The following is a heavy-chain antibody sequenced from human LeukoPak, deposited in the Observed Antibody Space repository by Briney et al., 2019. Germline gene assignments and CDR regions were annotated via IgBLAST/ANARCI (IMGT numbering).Heavy chain of an antibody. CDR3: ATFTVTNDAFDV. J-gene: IGHJ3*01. D-gene: IGHD4-11*01. CDR2: TYYRSKWYN. CDR1: GDSVSSNSAT. V-gene: IGHV6-1*01. Sequence: SQTLSLTCAISGDSVSSNSATWNWIRQSPSRGLEWLGRTYYRSKWYNDYAESVKSRITINADTSKNQFSLQLNSVTPEDTAVYFCATFTVTNDAFDVWGQGTMVTVS.